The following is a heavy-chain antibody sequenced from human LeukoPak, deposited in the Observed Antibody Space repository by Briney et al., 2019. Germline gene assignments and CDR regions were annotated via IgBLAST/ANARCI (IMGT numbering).Heavy chain of an antibody. CDR1: GGSFSGYY. CDR3: ARRRIAAAEDV. CDR2: INHSGST. V-gene: IGHV4-34*01. D-gene: IGHD6-13*01. J-gene: IGHJ6*04. Sequence: SGTLSLTCAVYGGSFSGYYWSWIRQPPGKGLEWIGEINHSGSTNYNPSLKSRVTISVDTSKNQFSLKLSSVTAADTAVYYCARRRIAAAEDVWGKGTTVTVSS.